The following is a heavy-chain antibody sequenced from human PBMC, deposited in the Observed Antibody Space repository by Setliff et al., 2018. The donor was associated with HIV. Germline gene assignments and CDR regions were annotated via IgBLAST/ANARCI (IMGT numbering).Heavy chain of an antibody. CDR3: ARDLTSNSNCFEP. CDR2: VYYTGKT. D-gene: IGHD4-4*01. Sequence: TLSLTCSVSGGSLISGGYYWSWIRQHPGKGLEWIGYVYYTGKTYYNPSLESRISMSVDTSKNQFSLKLTSVTAADTAIYYCARDLTSNSNCFEPWGQGTQVTVSS. J-gene: IGHJ5*02. V-gene: IGHV4-31*03. CDR1: GGSLISGGYY.